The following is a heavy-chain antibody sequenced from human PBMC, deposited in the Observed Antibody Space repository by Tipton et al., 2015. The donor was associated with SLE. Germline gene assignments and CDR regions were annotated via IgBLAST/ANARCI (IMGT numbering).Heavy chain of an antibody. D-gene: IGHD6-13*01. CDR1: GFTFSNAW. CDR3: TTLIAAAVTHYYYYGMDV. V-gene: IGHV3-15*01. CDR2: IKSKTDGGTT. J-gene: IGHJ6*02. Sequence: SLRLSCAASGFTFSNAWMSWVRQAPGKGLEWVGRIKSKTDGGTTDYAAPVKGRFTISRDDSKNTLYLQMNSLKTEDTAVYYCTTLIAAAVTHYYYYGMDVWGQGTTVTVSS.